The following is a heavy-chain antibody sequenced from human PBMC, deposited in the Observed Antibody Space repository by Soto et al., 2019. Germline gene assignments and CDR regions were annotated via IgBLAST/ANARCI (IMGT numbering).Heavy chain of an antibody. CDR2: ISRDGGTK. CDR1: GFTVSSYG. Sequence: QVQLVESGGGVVQPGRSLRLSCAASGFTVSSYGMHWVRQAPGKGLEWVAVISRDGGTKYYADSVKGRLTISSDNSRNTLFLEMNSLRGDDMAVYYCTGEVASGYWGQGTLVTVAS. V-gene: IGHV3-30*03. J-gene: IGHJ4*02. D-gene: IGHD2-8*02. CDR3: TGEVASGY.